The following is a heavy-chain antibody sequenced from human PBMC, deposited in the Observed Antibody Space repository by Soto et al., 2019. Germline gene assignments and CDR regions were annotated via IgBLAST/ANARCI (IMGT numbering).Heavy chain of an antibody. V-gene: IGHV3-21*01. Sequence: PGGSLRLSCEASGFTFTSYSMDWVRQAPGKGLEWVSSISSTSNYIYHVDSVKGRFTISRDNAKKSLYLQMNSLRAEDTAVHYCAKENSDRAFDICGQGTMITVSS. J-gene: IGHJ3*02. D-gene: IGHD2-15*01. CDR1: GFTFTSYS. CDR3: AKENSDRAFDI. CDR2: ISSTSNYI.